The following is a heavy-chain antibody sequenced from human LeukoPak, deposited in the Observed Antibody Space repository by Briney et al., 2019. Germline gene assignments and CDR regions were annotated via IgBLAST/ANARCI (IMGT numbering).Heavy chain of an antibody. CDR1: GYSISSSNW. CDR3: ARVVTAAEVNWFDP. V-gene: IGHV4-28*05. J-gene: IGHJ5*02. Sequence: SETLSLTCAVSGYSISSSNWWGWIRQPPGKGLEWIGYIYYSGSIYYNPSLKSRVTMSVDTSKNQFSLKLSSVTAADTAVYYCARVVTAAEVNWFDPWGQGTLVTVSS. D-gene: IGHD6-13*01. CDR2: IYYSGSI.